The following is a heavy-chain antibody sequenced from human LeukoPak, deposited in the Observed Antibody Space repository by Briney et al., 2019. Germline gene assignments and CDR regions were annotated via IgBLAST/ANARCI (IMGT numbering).Heavy chain of an antibody. CDR1: GYTFTSYD. D-gene: IGHD3-3*01. V-gene: IGHV1-8*01. CDR2: MNPNSGNT. J-gene: IGHJ4*02. CDR3: ARGQKRTYYDFWSGYYTGVFDY. Sequence: ASVKVSCTASGYTFTSYDINWVRQATGQGLEWMGWMNPNSGNTGYAQKFQGRVTMTRNTSISTAYMELSSLRSEDTAVYYCARGQKRTYYDFWSGYYTGVFDYWGQGTLVTVSS.